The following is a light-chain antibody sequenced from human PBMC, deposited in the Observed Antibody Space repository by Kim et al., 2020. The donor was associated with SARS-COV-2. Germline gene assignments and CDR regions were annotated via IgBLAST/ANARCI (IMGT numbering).Light chain of an antibody. J-gene: IGKJ3*01. CDR3: QQYNNWPFT. V-gene: IGKV3-15*01. CDR1: QSVSSN. Sequence: SPGERATRSCRASQSVSSNLAGYQQKPGQAPRLLIYGASTRATGIPARFSGSGSGTEFTLTISSLQSEDFAVYYCQQYNNWPFTFGPGTKVDIK. CDR2: GAS.